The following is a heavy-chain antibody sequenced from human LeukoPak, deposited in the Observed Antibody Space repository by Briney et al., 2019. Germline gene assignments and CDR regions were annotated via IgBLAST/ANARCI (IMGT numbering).Heavy chain of an antibody. Sequence: GGSLRLSCAASGFTFSSYWMSWVRQAPGKGLEWVANIKQDGSEKYYVDSVKGRFTISIDNAKNSLYLQMNSLRAENTAVYNCASDFNWGLFYYYYMDVWGKGTTVTVSS. J-gene: IGHJ6*03. V-gene: IGHV3-7*01. CDR3: ASDFNWGLFYYYYMDV. CDR2: IKQDGSEK. D-gene: IGHD7-27*01. CDR1: GFTFSSYW.